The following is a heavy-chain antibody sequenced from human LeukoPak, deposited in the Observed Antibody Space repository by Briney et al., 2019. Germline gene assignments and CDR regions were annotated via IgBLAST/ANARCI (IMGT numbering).Heavy chain of an antibody. CDR2: INSDGSSI. CDR1: GFTFSSYW. V-gene: IGHV3-74*03. Sequence: PGGSLRLSCAASGFTFSSYWMHWVRQAPGKGLVWVSRINSDGSSITYADSVKGRFTISRDNAKNTLYLQMNSLRAEDTAVYYCAKGGGFTSTSHYFDYWGQGILVTVSS. J-gene: IGHJ4*02. D-gene: IGHD2-2*01. CDR3: AKGGGFTSTSHYFDY.